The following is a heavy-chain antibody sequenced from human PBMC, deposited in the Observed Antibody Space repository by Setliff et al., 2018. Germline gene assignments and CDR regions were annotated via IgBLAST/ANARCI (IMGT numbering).Heavy chain of an antibody. V-gene: IGHV1-18*01. J-gene: IGHJ4*02. CDR1: GYTFTSYG. CDR2: ISPYNSNT. Sequence: ASVKVSCKASGYTFTSYGFSWVRQAPGQGLEWMGWISPYNSNTLYAQKFQGRVTMTTDTSTNTAYMELRSLRSDDTAMYYCARIDYGGDSVYFDYWGQGTLVTVSS. CDR3: ARIDYGGDSVYFDY. D-gene: IGHD2-21*02.